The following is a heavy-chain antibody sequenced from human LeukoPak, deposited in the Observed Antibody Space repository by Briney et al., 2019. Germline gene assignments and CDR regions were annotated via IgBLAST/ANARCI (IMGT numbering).Heavy chain of an antibody. Sequence: GGSLRLSCAASGFTFSNYGMNWVRQAPGKGLEWVSRISGTGGTTFYADSVKGRFTISRDNSKNTLCLQMNSLRAEDTAVYYCARDTGYCSSTSCVNYYYYGMVVWGQGTTVTVSS. V-gene: IGHV3-23*01. CDR1: GFTFSNYG. CDR2: ISGTGGTT. CDR3: ARDTGYCSSTSCVNYYYYGMVV. J-gene: IGHJ6*02. D-gene: IGHD2-2*01.